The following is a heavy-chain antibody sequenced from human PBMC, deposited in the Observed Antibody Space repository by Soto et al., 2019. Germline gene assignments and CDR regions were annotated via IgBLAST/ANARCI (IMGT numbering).Heavy chain of an antibody. V-gene: IGHV1-18*01. CDR2: ISAYNGNT. CDR3: ARDLSSGSWDWYFDL. D-gene: IGHD6-13*01. Sequence: QVQLVQSGAEVKKPGASVKVSCKASGYTFTSYGISWVRQAPGQGLEWMGWISAYNGNTNYAQKLQGRVTMTTDSSTSAAYMELRSLRSDDTAVYYCARDLSSGSWDWYFDLWGRGTLVTVSS. J-gene: IGHJ2*01. CDR1: GYTFTSYG.